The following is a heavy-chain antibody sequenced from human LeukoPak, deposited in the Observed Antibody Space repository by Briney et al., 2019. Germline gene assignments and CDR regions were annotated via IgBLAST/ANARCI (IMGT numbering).Heavy chain of an antibody. CDR2: INHSGST. Sequence: SETLSLTCAVYGGSFSEYYRTWIRQPPGKGLEWIGEINHSGSTNYNPSLKSRVTISVDTSKNQFSLKLSSVTAADTAVYYCARVNEAYCGGDCYGYYMDVWGKGTTVTVSS. CDR1: GGSFSEYY. D-gene: IGHD2-21*01. V-gene: IGHV4-34*01. CDR3: ARVNEAYCGGDCYGYYMDV. J-gene: IGHJ6*03.